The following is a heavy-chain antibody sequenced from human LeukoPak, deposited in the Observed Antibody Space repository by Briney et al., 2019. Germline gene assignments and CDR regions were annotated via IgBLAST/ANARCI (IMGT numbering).Heavy chain of an antibody. CDR1: GGSYSDYY. Sequence: SETLSLTCGVYGGSYSDYYWSWIRQPPGKGLEWIGEINHSGSTNYNPSLKSRVIISIDTSKNQFSLKLGSVTAADTADYYCARLLPRTGTTAYYFHNDMDVWGKGTTVTISS. J-gene: IGHJ6*03. CDR2: INHSGST. D-gene: IGHD1-1*01. V-gene: IGHV4-34*01. CDR3: ARLLPRTGTTAYYFHNDMDV.